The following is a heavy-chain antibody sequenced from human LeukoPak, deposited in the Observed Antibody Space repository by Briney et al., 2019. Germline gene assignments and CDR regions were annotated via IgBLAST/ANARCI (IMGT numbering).Heavy chain of an antibody. J-gene: IGHJ6*02. CDR2: ISGRSNYI. CDR3: ARALSSGWYGGLYYYGMDV. D-gene: IGHD6-19*01. CDR1: GFTFGTYT. Sequence: PGGSLRLSCAASGFTFGTYTMNWVRQAPGKGLEWVSSISGRSNYIYYADSVKGRFTISRDNAKNSLYLQMNSLRAEDTAVYYCARALSSGWYGGLYYYGMDVWGQGTTVTVSS. V-gene: IGHV3-21*01.